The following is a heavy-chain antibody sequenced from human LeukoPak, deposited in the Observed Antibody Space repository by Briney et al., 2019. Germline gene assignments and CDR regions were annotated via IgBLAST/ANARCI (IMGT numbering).Heavy chain of an antibody. V-gene: IGHV4-59*12. CDR2: IYYSGST. J-gene: IGHJ4*02. CDR1: GGSISSYY. CDR3: ARGMGSPDF. Sequence: SETLSLTCTVSGGSISSYYWAWIRQPPGKGLEWIGYIYYSGSTNYNPSLKSRVTISVDTSKNQFSLKLSSVTAADTAVYYCARGMGSPDFWGQGTLVTVSS. D-gene: IGHD1-26*01.